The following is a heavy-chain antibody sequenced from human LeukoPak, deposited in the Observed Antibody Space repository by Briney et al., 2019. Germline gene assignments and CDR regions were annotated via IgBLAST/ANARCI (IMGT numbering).Heavy chain of an antibody. Sequence: AEESLKISCKGSGYSFTSYWIGWVRQMPGKGLEWMGIIYPGDSDTRYSPSFQGQVTISADKSISTAYLQWSSLKASDTAMYYCARREVYYDSSGYYYVFDYWGQGTLVTVSS. D-gene: IGHD3-22*01. CDR3: ARREVYYDSSGYYYVFDY. V-gene: IGHV5-51*01. CDR1: GYSFTSYW. CDR2: IYPGDSDT. J-gene: IGHJ4*02.